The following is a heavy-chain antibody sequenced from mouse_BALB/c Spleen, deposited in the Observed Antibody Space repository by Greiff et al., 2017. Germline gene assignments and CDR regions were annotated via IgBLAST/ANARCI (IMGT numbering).Heavy chain of an antibody. D-gene: IGHD4-1*01. V-gene: IGHV14-3*02. CDR2: IDPANGNT. Sequence: VQLQQSGAELVKPGASVKLSCTASGFNIKDTYMHWVKQRPEQGLEWIGRIDPANGNTKYDPKFQGKATITADTSSNTAYLQLSSLTSEDTAVYYGAIGGGTGSYWYFDVWGAGTTVTVSS. J-gene: IGHJ1*01. CDR1: GFNIKDTY. CDR3: AIGGGTGSYWYFDV.